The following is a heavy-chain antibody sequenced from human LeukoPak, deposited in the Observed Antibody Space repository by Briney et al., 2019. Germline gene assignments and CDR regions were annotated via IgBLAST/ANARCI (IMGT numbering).Heavy chain of an antibody. CDR2: IYPGDSDT. CDR1: GYSFTSYW. CDR3: ARDYYGSGSHNWFGP. Sequence: GESLKISCKGSGYSFTSYWIGWVRQMPGKGLEWMGIIYPGDSDTRYSPSFQGQVTISADKSISTAYLQWSSLKASDTAMYYCARDYYGSGSHNWFGPWGQGTLVTVSS. V-gene: IGHV5-51*01. D-gene: IGHD3-10*01. J-gene: IGHJ5*02.